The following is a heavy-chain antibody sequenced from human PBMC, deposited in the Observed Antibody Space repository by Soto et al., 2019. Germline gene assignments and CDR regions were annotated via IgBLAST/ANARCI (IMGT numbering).Heavy chain of an antibody. D-gene: IGHD1-26*01. CDR1: GYTFTSYY. V-gene: IGHV1-46*01. CDR3: ARPSGSYPDSGAYYFDY. J-gene: IGHJ4*02. Sequence: GASVKVSCKASGYTFTSYYMHWVRQAPGQGLEWMGIINPSGGSTSYAQKFQGRVTMTRDTSTSTVYMELSSLRSEDTAVYYCARPSGSYPDSGAYYFDYWGQGTLVTVSS. CDR2: INPSGGST.